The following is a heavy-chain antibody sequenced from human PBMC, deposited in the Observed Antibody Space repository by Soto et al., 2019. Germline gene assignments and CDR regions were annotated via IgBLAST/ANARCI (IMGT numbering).Heavy chain of an antibody. Sequence: TETLSLTCAVSGFFISSGNYRGWIRKPPGKGLEWIGSIFHGGNTYYNPSLKSRVTISVDMSKNQFSLKLNSVTAAGTAVYYCARARWYDAFDVWGQGTVVTVSS. D-gene: IGHD2-15*01. J-gene: IGHJ3*01. CDR1: GFFISSGNY. CDR2: IFHGGNT. CDR3: ARARWYDAFDV. V-gene: IGHV4-38-2*01.